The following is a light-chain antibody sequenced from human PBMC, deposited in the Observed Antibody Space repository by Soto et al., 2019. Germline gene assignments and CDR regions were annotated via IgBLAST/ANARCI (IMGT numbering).Light chain of an antibody. CDR3: CSYVGARTYV. J-gene: IGLJ1*01. CDR2: EGR. V-gene: IGLV2-23*01. Sequence: QSALTQPASVSGSPGQSITIPCSGSISDVGSSGPVSWYQHHPGQVPKLIIYEGRRRPSGVSSRFSGSKTGNTASLTITGLQAEDEANYYCCSYVGARTYVFGTGTKVTVL. CDR1: ISDVGSSGP.